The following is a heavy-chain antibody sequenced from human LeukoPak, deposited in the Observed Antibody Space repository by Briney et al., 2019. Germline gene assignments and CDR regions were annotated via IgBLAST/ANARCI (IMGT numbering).Heavy chain of an antibody. V-gene: IGHV4-59*01. CDR2: VSYSGST. Sequence: SETLSLTCSVSGGSISGSYWNWIRQPPGKGLEWIGYVSYSGSTNYNPSLKSRVTISVDTSKYQFSLKLSSVTAADTAVYYCASVLDSSGYYGVDYWGQGTLVTVSS. CDR1: GGSISGSY. CDR3: ASVLDSSGYYGVDY. D-gene: IGHD3-22*01. J-gene: IGHJ4*02.